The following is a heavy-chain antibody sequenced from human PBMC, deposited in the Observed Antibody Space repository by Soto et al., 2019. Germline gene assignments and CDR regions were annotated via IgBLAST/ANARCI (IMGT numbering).Heavy chain of an antibody. D-gene: IGHD6-13*01. CDR3: VKSSRTLGDS. CDR2: IDTSGGGT. J-gene: IGHJ4*02. CDR1: GLTFSSFA. Sequence: EVQLLESGGGLVQPGGSLRLSCAASGLTFSSFAMSWDRQAPGKGLECVSAIDTSGGGTYYADSVKGRFTISRDNSKNTLYLQMNSLRAEDTAVYYAVKSSRTLGDSWGQGTLVSVPS. V-gene: IGHV3-23*01.